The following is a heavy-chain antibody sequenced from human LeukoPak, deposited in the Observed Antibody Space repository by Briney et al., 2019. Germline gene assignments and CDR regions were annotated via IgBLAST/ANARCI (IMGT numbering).Heavy chain of an antibody. V-gene: IGHV3-30-3*01. CDR3: AKGPPTTSNHY. CDR2: ISYDGSNK. J-gene: IGHJ4*02. D-gene: IGHD1-1*01. Sequence: PGGSLRLSCAASGFTFSSYAMHWVRQAPGKGLEWVAVISYDGSNKYYADSVKGRFTISRDNSKNTLYLQMNSLRAEDTAVYYCAKGPPTTSNHYWGQGTLVTVSS. CDR1: GFTFSSYA.